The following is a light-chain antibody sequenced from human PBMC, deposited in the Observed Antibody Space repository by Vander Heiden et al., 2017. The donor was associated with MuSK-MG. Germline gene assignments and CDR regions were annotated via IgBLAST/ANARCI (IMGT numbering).Light chain of an antibody. CDR2: QER. CDR1: YLANKD. V-gene: IGLV3-1*01. Sequence: SYELTQPPSVSVSPGQTARITCSGDYLANKDACWYQQKAGQSPVLVVCQERRRPAGIPERFSASKSGNTATPTTRGTQVVDEADYYGQESDSRTQFVFGGGTKLTVL. CDR3: QESDSRTQFV. J-gene: IGLJ2*01.